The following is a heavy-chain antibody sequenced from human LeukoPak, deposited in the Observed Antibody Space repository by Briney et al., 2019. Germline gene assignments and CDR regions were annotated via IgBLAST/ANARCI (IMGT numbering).Heavy chain of an antibody. CDR3: ARGGYYYDSRNYPSFGGLKFAY. V-gene: IGHV4-59*01. CDR1: GASINSYY. Sequence: SETLSLTCSVSGASINSYYWSWIRQPPGRGLEWIGYIYHPGSTNYNSSFRSRVTISVDTSKNQVSLRLSSVTAADTAVYYCARGGYYYDSRNYPSFGGLKFAYWGQGSLVTVSS. J-gene: IGHJ4*02. CDR2: IYHPGST. D-gene: IGHD3-22*01.